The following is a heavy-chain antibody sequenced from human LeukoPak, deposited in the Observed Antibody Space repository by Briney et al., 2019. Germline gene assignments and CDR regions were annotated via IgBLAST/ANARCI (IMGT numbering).Heavy chain of an antibody. Sequence: ASVKVSCKASGYTFTSYGISWVRQAPGQGLEWMGWISAYNGNTNYAQKLQGRVTMTTDTSTSTAYMELSSLRSEDTAVYYCARDGITDATISASDYYYMDVWGKGTTVTVSS. CDR3: ARDGITDATISASDYYYMDV. CDR2: ISAYNGNT. J-gene: IGHJ6*03. V-gene: IGHV1-18*01. CDR1: GYTFTSYG. D-gene: IGHD5-12*01.